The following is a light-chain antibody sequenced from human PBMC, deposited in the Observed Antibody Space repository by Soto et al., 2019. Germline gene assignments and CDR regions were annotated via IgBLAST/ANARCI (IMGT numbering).Light chain of an antibody. V-gene: IGKV3D-15*01. CDR3: QQYNNWPPWT. CDR1: QTVSSS. CDR2: GAS. J-gene: IGKJ1*01. Sequence: EIVLTQSPGTLSLSPGERATLSCRASQTVSSSLAWYQQKPGQAPRLLISGASSRAADIPDRFSGSGSGTEFTLTISSLQSEDFAVYYCQQYNNWPPWTFGQGTKVDMK.